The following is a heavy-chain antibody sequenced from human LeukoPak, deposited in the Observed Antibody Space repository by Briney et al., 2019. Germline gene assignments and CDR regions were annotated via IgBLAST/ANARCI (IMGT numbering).Heavy chain of an antibody. V-gene: IGHV3-7*05. CDR3: AREAGIPPSTQQWPTSVDY. D-gene: IGHD5-18*01. CDR2: IKQDGSEK. Sequence: GGSLRLSCVASGFTFSSSWMSWVRQAPGKGLEWAANIKQDGSEKYCVDSVKGRFTISRDNAKNSLYLQMNSLRAEDTAVYYCAREAGIPPSTQQWPTSVDYWGQGTLVTVSS. CDR1: GFTFSSSW. J-gene: IGHJ4*02.